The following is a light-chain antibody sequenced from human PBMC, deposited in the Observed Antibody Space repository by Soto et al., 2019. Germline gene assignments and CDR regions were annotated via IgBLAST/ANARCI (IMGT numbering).Light chain of an antibody. J-gene: IGLJ2*01. CDR2: DVT. CDR3: SSWSSNTPLL. Sequence: QSALTQPASVSGSPGQSITISCTGTSSDVGGYNYVSWYQQHPGKAPKLVLYDVTNRPSGVSDRFSGSKSSNTAYLTISGLQAEDEADYYCSSWSSNTPLLFGGGTKLTVL. V-gene: IGLV2-14*03. CDR1: SSDVGGYNY.